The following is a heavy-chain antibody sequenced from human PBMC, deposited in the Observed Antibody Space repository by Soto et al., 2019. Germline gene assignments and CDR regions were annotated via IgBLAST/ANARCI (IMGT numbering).Heavy chain of an antibody. CDR1: GYTFTSYA. J-gene: IGHJ5*02. D-gene: IGHD2-2*01. CDR3: AREALRFCTSTSCSTDWFDP. CDR2: INAGNGDT. Sequence: QVQLVQSGAEVKKPGASVKVSCKASGYTFTSYALDWVRQAPGQRLEWMGGINAGNGDTKYSQNFQGRVTITRDTSANTAYMELSRLRYEDTAVYYCAREALRFCTSTSCSTDWFDPWGQGTLVTVSS. V-gene: IGHV1-3*01.